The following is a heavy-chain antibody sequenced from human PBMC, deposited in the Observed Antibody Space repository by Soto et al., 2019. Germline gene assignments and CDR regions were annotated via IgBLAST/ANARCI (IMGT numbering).Heavy chain of an antibody. CDR1: GGSISSYY. CDR3: AREGYSSGYYYYYGMDV. D-gene: IGHD3-22*01. CDR2: ISYSGST. Sequence: QVQLQESGPGLVKPSETLSLTCTVSGGSISSYYWNWIRQPPGKGLEWIGYISYSGSTNYNPSLRSRVTIAVATSKNQFSLKLSSVTAADTAVYYCAREGYSSGYYYYYGMDVWGQGTTVTVSS. V-gene: IGHV4-59*01. J-gene: IGHJ6*02.